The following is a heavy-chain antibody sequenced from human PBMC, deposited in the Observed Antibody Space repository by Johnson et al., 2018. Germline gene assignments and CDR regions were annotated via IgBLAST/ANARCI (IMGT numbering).Heavy chain of an antibody. D-gene: IGHD3-3*01. J-gene: IGHJ3*02. CDR2: ISYDGSNK. CDR3: ARGALIGVGMDALEI. CDR1: GFTFSSYA. Sequence: QVQLVESGGGVVQPGRSLRLSCAVSGFTFSSYAMHWVRQAPGKGLEWVAVISYDGSNKDYLDTVKGRLTISRENSRDTLYLQMNSLRAEDTAVYYCARGALIGVGMDALEIWGQGTMVTVSS. V-gene: IGHV3-30*03.